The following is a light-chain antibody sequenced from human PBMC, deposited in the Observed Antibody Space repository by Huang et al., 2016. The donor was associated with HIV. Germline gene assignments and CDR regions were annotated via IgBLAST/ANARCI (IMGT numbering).Light chain of an antibody. V-gene: IGKV1-39*01. J-gene: IGKJ3*01. CDR3: QQSYSSPRVT. CDR1: RNICNL. CDR2: TTS. Sequence: DIQMTQSPSSLSASIGDRSNITCRASRNICNLLNWYQQKPGRAPKLLIFTTSTLESGVPSRFSGSGSGTDFTLTINSLQPDDFATYSCQQSYSSPRVTFGPGTTVDIK.